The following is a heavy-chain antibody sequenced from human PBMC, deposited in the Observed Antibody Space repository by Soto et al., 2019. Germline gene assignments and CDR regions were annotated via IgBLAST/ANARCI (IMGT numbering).Heavy chain of an antibody. Sequence: SETLSLTCTVSGGSISSNYWNWIRQPPGKGLEWIGYVYNSGRTNYNPSLKSRVTISEDTSKSQFSLKVNSMTAADTDVYYCARYRREAVAGYTLDNWGQGILVTVSS. CDR3: ARYRREAVAGYTLDN. J-gene: IGHJ4*02. V-gene: IGHV4-59*01. D-gene: IGHD6-13*01. CDR1: GGSISSNY. CDR2: VYNSGRT.